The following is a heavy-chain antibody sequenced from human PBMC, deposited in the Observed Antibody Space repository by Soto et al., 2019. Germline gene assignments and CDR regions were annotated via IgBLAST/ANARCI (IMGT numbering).Heavy chain of an antibody. CDR2: ISYGGSNK. V-gene: IGHV3-30*18. J-gene: IGHJ4*02. Sequence: GGSLRLSCAASGFIFSSYGMHWVRQAPGKGLEWVAVISYGGSNKYYADSVKGRFTISRDNSKNTLYLQMNSLRAEDTALYYCAKDQQTVVQTASIDYWGQGTLVTVSS. CDR3: AKDQQTVVQTASIDY. D-gene: IGHD2-2*01. CDR1: GFIFSSYG.